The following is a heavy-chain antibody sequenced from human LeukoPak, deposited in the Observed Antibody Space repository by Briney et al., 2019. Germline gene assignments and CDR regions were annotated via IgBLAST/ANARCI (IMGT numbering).Heavy chain of an antibody. CDR3: ARDFDYYGSGSYYYPDY. J-gene: IGHJ4*02. CDR1: GFAFSDDG. Sequence: GGSLRLSCAASGFAFSDDGMHWVRQAPGKGREWVALLWFDGSSEYYTDSVKGRFTISRDNSKHTLYLQMTTLRAEDTALYYCARDFDYYGSGSYYYPDYWGQGTLVTVSS. V-gene: IGHV3-33*01. CDR2: LWFDGSSE. D-gene: IGHD3-10*01.